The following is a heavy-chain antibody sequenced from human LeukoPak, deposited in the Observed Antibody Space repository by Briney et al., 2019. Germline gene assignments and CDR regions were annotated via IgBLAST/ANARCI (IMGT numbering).Heavy chain of an antibody. CDR2: FDPEDGET. D-gene: IGHD2-15*01. J-gene: IGHJ5*02. CDR1: GYTLTELS. V-gene: IGHV1-24*01. Sequence: ASVKVSCKVSGYTLTELSMHWVRQAPGKGLEWVGGFDPEDGETIYAQKFHGRVTMTEDTSTDTAYMELSSLRSEDTAVYYCALTGYCSGGSRYSWLNWFDPWGQGTLVTVSS. CDR3: ALTGYCSGGSRYSWLNWFDP.